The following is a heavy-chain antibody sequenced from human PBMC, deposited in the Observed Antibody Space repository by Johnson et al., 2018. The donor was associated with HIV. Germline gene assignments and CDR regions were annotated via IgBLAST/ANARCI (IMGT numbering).Heavy chain of an antibody. J-gene: IGHJ3*02. CDR2: IHSGGST. V-gene: IGHV3-53*01. D-gene: IGHD5-18*01. CDR3: ARERDTDMAGDAFDI. Sequence: VQLVESGGGLIQPGGSLRLSCAVSGLSVSINYITWVRQAPGKGLEWVSVIHSGGSTYYADSVEGRFTISRDNSKNTLYLQMNSLRAEDTAVYYCARERDTDMAGDAFDIWGQGTMVTVSS. CDR1: GLSVSINY.